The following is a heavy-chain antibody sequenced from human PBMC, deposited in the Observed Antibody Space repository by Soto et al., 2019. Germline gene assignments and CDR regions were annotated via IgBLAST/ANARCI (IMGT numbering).Heavy chain of an antibody. CDR3: ARGVGATHFDY. CDR2: IYHSGST. Sequence: QVQLQESGPGLVKPSETLSLTCTVSGGSVSSGSSYWSWIRQSPGKGLEWIGYIYHSGSTTYNPSLKSRVTISVDTSKNQFSLKLSSVTAADTAVYYCARGVGATHFDYWGQGTLVTVSS. J-gene: IGHJ4*02. CDR1: GGSVSSGSSY. D-gene: IGHD1-26*01. V-gene: IGHV4-61*01.